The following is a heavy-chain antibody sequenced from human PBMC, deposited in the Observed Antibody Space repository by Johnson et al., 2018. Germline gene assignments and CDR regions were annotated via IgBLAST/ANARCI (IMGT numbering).Heavy chain of an antibody. CDR2: IWYDGSNK. V-gene: IGHV3-33*01. Sequence: QVQLVQSGGGVVQPGRSLRLSCAASGFTFSSYGMHWVRQAPGKGLEWVAVIWYDGSNKYYADSVKGRFTISRDNSKNTLFLQMNSLRAEDTAVYYCAGERGSGGYWRDDAFDIWGQGTMVTVSS. CDR3: AGERGSGGYWRDDAFDI. J-gene: IGHJ3*02. CDR1: GFTFSSYG. D-gene: IGHD1-26*01.